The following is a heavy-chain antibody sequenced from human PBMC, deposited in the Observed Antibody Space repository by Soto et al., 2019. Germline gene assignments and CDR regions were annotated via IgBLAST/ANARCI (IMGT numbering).Heavy chain of an antibody. D-gene: IGHD5-12*01. CDR1: GFTFSSYA. Sequence: PGGSLRLSCSASGFTFSSYAMHWVRQAPGKGLEYVSAISSNGGSTYYADSVKGRFTISRDNSKNTLYLQMSSLRAEDTAVYYCVKKGYSGYDFQGYFDYWGQGTLVTAPQ. CDR2: ISSNGGST. J-gene: IGHJ4*02. CDR3: VKKGYSGYDFQGYFDY. V-gene: IGHV3-64D*06.